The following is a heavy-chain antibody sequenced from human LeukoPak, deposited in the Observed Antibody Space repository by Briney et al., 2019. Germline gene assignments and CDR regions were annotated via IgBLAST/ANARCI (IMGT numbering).Heavy chain of an antibody. J-gene: IGHJ4*02. CDR1: GGSFSGYY. CDR3: ARAQIWGYGQYYFDY. CDR2: INHSGST. D-gene: IGHD3-16*01. V-gene: IGHV4-34*01. Sequence: PSETLSLTCAVYGGSFSGYYWSWIRQPPGKGLEWIGEINHSGSTYYNPSLKSRVTISVDTSKNQFSLKLSSVTVADTADYYCARAQIWGYGQYYFDYWGQGTLVTVSS.